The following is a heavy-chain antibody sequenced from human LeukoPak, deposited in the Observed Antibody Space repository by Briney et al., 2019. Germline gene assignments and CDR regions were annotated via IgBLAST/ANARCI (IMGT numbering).Heavy chain of an antibody. Sequence: PSETLSLTCTVSGGSISSSSYYWGWIRQPPGKGLEWIGSIYYSGSTYYNPSLKSRVTISVDTSKNQFSLKLSSVTAADTAVYYCARRLFRDYGDYWGQGTLVTVSS. CDR2: IYYSGST. J-gene: IGHJ4*02. V-gene: IGHV4-39*07. CDR3: ARRLFRDYGDY. CDR1: GGSISSSSYY.